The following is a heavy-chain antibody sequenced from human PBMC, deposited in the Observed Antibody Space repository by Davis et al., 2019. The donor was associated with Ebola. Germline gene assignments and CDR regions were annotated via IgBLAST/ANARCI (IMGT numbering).Heavy chain of an antibody. Sequence: SETLSLTCTIYGGSFSGYYWSWIRQPPGKGLEWLGEVSHSGYSNCNPSLKSRVTMSVDMSKNQFSLTLTSVSAADTAVYYCARTTLTSISDAGLGYNFFAPWGQGTLVTVSS. V-gene: IGHV4-34*01. CDR1: GGSFSGYY. CDR3: ARTTLTSISDAGLGYNFFAP. D-gene: IGHD2-21*02. CDR2: VSHSGYS. J-gene: IGHJ5*02.